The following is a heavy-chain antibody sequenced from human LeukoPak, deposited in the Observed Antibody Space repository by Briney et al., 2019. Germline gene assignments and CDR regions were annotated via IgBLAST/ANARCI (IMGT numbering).Heavy chain of an antibody. J-gene: IGHJ3*02. CDR2: INWNSGSI. Sequence: PGGSLRLSCAVSGFTFDDYAMHWVRQAPGKGLEWVSSINWNSGSIDYADSVKGRFTISRDNANNSLYLQMNSLRAEDTALYYCAKGDWGNTFDIWGQGTMVTVSS. CDR3: AKGDWGNTFDI. D-gene: IGHD3-16*01. V-gene: IGHV3-9*01. CDR1: GFTFDDYA.